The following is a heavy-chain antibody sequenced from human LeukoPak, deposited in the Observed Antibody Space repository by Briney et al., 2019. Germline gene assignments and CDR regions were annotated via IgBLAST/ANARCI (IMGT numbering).Heavy chain of an antibody. CDR1: GYTFNSYG. J-gene: IGHJ3*02. Sequence: ASEKVSCKASGYTFNSYGINWVRQAPGQGLEWMGWISPYNGNTNYAQKFQGRVTMTTDTSTSTAYMDLRSLRSDDTAVYSCAREQVRSRAAPEAFDIWGQGTMVTVSS. V-gene: IGHV1-18*01. D-gene: IGHD6-6*01. CDR2: ISPYNGNT. CDR3: AREQVRSRAAPEAFDI.